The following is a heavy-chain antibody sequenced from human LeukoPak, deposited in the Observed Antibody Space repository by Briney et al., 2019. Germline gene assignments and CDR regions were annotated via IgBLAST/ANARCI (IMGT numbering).Heavy chain of an antibody. CDR1: GYTFTGYY. V-gene: IGHV1-2*02. J-gene: IGHJ4*02. CDR2: INSNSGGT. D-gene: IGHD4-17*01. CDR3: ARASIPLYGDYDY. Sequence: ASVKVSCKASGYTFTGYYMHWVRPAPGQGLAWMGWINSNSGGTNYAQKFQGRVTMTRDTSISTAYMELSRLRSDDTAVYYCARASIPLYGDYDYWGQGTLVTVSS.